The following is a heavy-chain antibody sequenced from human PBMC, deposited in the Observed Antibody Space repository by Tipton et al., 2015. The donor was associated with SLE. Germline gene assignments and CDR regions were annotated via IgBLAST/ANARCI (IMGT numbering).Heavy chain of an antibody. CDR1: GYSVRSGYY. CDR3: ARGVAHFYDSGSFDI. Sequence: TLSLTCTVSGYSVRSGYYWGWIRQPPGKGLEWIGSIYHSGSTYYNPSLKSRATISIGTSKNQLSLKLSSVTAADTAVYYCARGVAHFYDSGSFDIWGQGTLVTVSS. D-gene: IGHD2/OR15-2a*01. V-gene: IGHV4-38-2*02. J-gene: IGHJ3*02. CDR2: IYHSGST.